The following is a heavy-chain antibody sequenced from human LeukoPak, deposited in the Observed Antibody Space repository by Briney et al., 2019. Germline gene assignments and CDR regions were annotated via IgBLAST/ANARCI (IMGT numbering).Heavy chain of an antibody. Sequence: KPSQTLSLTYAISGDSVSSKSAAWTWIRQSPSRGLEWLGRTYYRSKWYNDYAVSVKSRITINPDTSKNQFSLQLNSVTPEDTAVYYCARGEVTYSIAARLDYWGQGTLVTVSS. J-gene: IGHJ4*02. V-gene: IGHV6-1*01. CDR2: TYYRSKWYN. CDR3: ARGEVTYSIAARLDY. CDR1: GDSVSSKSAA. D-gene: IGHD6-6*01.